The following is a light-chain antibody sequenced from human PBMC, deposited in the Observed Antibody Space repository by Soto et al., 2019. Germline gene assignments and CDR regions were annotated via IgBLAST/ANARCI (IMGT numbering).Light chain of an antibody. CDR2: DVA. CDR1: SSDVGGSNF. V-gene: IGLV2-14*03. Sequence: QSALTQPASVSDSPGQSITISCTGTSSDVGGSNFVSWYQQHPGKPPKLIIYDVANRPSGVSNRFSGSKSGSTASLIISRLQTEDEADYYCGSYTSSTTYVFGTWTTVTVL. CDR3: GSYTSSTTYV. J-gene: IGLJ1*01.